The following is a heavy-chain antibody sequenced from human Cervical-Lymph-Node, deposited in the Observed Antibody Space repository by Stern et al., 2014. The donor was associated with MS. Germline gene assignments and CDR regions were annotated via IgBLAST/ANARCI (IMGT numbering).Heavy chain of an antibody. CDR2: ISYDGSNK. Sequence: VQLVESGGGVVQPGRSLRLSCAASGFTFSSYAMHWVRQAPGKGLEWVAVISYDGSNKYYADSVKGRFTISRDNSKNTRYLQMNSLRAEDTAVYYCARAGLRYFDWLWYFDYWGQGTLVTVSS. CDR1: GFTFSSYA. CDR3: ARAGLRYFDWLWYFDY. D-gene: IGHD3-9*01. V-gene: IGHV3-30*01. J-gene: IGHJ4*02.